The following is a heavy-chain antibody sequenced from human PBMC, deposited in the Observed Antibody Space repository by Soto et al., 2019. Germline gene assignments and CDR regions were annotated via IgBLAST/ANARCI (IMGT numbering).Heavy chain of an antibody. D-gene: IGHD1-26*01. CDR2: MFYSGST. CDR1: GASISSYY. V-gene: IGHV4-59*01. CDR3: ARVGGAPLGAFDI. Sequence: QVQLQESGPGLVKASETLSLTCTVSGASISSYYWSWIRQPPGKGLEWIGYMFYSGSTKYNPSLTSRVTVSIDTSKNQFYLKLRSVTGADTGVYYCARVGGAPLGAFDIWGQGTMVTVSS. J-gene: IGHJ3*02.